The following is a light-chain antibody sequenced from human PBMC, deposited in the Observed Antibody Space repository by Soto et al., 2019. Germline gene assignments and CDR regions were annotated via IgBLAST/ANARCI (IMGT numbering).Light chain of an antibody. CDR2: EVV. CDR3: KSYAGSNTYV. J-gene: IGLJ1*01. CDR1: KSDIGVYDF. V-gene: IGLV2-8*01. Sequence: QPVLTQPPSTSGSPGRSVTISCAGTKSDIGVYDFVSWYQHHPGKAPRLIIYEVVQRPSGVPDRFSGSKAGNTASLTVSGLQAADEADYFCKSYAGSNTYVSGSGTKVTLL.